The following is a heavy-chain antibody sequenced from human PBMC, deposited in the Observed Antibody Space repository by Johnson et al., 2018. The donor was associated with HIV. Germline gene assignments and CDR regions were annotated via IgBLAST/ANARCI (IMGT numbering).Heavy chain of an antibody. CDR2: IYSGGST. CDR3: ARDREYGLAWGWAFDI. J-gene: IGHJ3*02. CDR1: GFTVSSNY. V-gene: IGHV3-66*02. Sequence: EVQLVESGGGLVQPGGSLRLSCAASGFTVSSNYMSWVRQAPGKGLEWVSVIYSGGSTYYADSVKGRFTISRDNAKNSLYLQMNSLRAEDTAVYYCARDREYGLAWGWAFDIWGQGTMVTVSS. D-gene: IGHD6-19*01.